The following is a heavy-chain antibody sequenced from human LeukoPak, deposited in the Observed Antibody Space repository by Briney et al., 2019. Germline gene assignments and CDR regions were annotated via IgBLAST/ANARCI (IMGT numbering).Heavy chain of an antibody. CDR1: GWIFGKYG. J-gene: IGHJ4*02. CDR3: AKAAYGDRLVDY. D-gene: IGHD4-17*01. V-gene: IGHV3-30*02. Sequence: PGGALRLSCAACGWIFGKYGIHWVRQAPGKGLEGVAFIRYDGSNKYYADSVKGRFTISRDNSKNTLYLQMNSLRAEDTAVYYCAKAAYGDRLVDYWGQGTLVTVSS. CDR2: IRYDGSNK.